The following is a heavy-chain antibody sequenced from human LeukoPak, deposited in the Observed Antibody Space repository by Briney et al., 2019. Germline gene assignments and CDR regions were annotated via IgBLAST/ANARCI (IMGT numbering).Heavy chain of an antibody. Sequence: GGSLRLSCAASGFTFSRYWMSWVRQAPGKGLEWVASINQDESAKFYVDSVKGRFTISRDNAKNSLFLQMNSLRAEDTAFYRCARVKGEGAHIDYWGQGTLVTVSS. V-gene: IGHV3-7*01. D-gene: IGHD1-26*01. J-gene: IGHJ4*02. CDR2: INQDESAK. CDR1: GFTFSRYW. CDR3: ARVKGEGAHIDY.